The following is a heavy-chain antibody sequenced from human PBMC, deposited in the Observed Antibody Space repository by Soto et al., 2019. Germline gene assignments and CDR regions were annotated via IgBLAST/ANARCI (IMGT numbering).Heavy chain of an antibody. Sequence: QVQLVESGGGVVQPGRSLRLSWAASGFTFCNYGMHWVRQAPGKGLEWVAIISYDGDNEYYADSVRGRFTISRDNSKNTLYLQTSSLRQEDTAVYYCAKDGGPVYCNSPGCSAKHFDYWGQGTLVTVSS. J-gene: IGHJ4*02. D-gene: IGHD2-2*01. CDR1: GFTFCNYG. CDR3: AKDGGPVYCNSPGCSAKHFDY. CDR2: ISYDGDNE. V-gene: IGHV3-30*18.